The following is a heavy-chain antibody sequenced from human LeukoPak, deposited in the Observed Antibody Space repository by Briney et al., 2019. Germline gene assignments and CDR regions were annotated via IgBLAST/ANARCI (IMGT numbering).Heavy chain of an antibody. Sequence: SETLSLTCTVFGDSVSSSNYYWAWFRQPPGKGLDWIGSLYYDGRTYYSPSLESRVTVSVDTSKNQFSLKLSSVTAADTAVYYCARDDPGYSSSWYLRGGAFDIWGQGTMVTVSS. CDR1: GDSVSSSNYY. CDR2: LYYDGRT. D-gene: IGHD6-13*01. V-gene: IGHV4-39*07. CDR3: ARDDPGYSSSWYLRGGAFDI. J-gene: IGHJ3*02.